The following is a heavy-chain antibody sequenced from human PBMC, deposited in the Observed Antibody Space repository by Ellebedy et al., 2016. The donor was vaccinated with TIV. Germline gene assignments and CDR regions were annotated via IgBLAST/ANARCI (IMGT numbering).Heavy chain of an antibody. Sequence: GGSLRLSCTASGFSVSSDYMSWVRQAPGKGLEWVSVSHRDGATNYADSVKGRFIVSRDKSRNTLYLQMTGLSAEDTAVYYCARETFNDVDLKVWGVLDIWGQGTMVTVSS. CDR1: GFSVSSDY. J-gene: IGHJ3*02. CDR3: ARETFNDVDLKVWGVLDI. CDR2: SHRDGAT. V-gene: IGHV3-66*01. D-gene: IGHD2/OR15-2a*01.